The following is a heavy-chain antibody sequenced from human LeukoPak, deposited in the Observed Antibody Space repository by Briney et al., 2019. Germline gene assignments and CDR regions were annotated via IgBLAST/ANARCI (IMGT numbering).Heavy chain of an antibody. Sequence: GGSLRLSCAAYGFTVSSNYMSWVRQAPGKGLEWVSVIYIGGSTYYADSVKGRFTISRDISKNTLYLQMNSLRAEDTAMYYCARRGFVVPAVIFDYWGQGTLVTVSS. CDR1: GFTVSSNY. V-gene: IGHV3-53*01. CDR2: IYIGGST. D-gene: IGHD2-2*02. CDR3: ARRGFVVPAVIFDY. J-gene: IGHJ4*02.